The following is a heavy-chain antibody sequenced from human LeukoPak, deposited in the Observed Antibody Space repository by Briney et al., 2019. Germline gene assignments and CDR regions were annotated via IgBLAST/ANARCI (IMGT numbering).Heavy chain of an antibody. Sequence: PSETLSLTCTVSGYSISSGYYWGWIRQPPGKGLEWIGSIYHSGSTYYNPSLKSRVTISVDTSKNQFSLKLSSVTAADTAVYYCARVGCSSTSCYPYYYMDVWGKGTTVTVSS. CDR1: GYSISSGYY. CDR2: IYHSGST. CDR3: ARVGCSSTSCYPYYYMDV. V-gene: IGHV4-38-2*02. J-gene: IGHJ6*03. D-gene: IGHD2-2*01.